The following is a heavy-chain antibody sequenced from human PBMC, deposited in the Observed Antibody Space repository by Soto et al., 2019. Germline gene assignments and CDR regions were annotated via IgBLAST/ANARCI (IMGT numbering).Heavy chain of an antibody. Sequence: QVQLQESGPGLVKPSETLSLTCTVSDGSISSYYWSWLRQPPGKGLEWIGYIYDSGSTLYNPSLNGRVTISVDRPNNQFYLKLSSVSAAYTAIYYCAGDIRSGSYRFDYWGQGALVTVFS. CDR2: IYDSGST. CDR3: AGDIRSGSYRFDY. D-gene: IGHD1-26*01. CDR1: DGSISSYY. J-gene: IGHJ4*02. V-gene: IGHV4-59*08.